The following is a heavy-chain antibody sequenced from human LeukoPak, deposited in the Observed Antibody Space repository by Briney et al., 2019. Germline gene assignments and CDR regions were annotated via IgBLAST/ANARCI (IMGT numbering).Heavy chain of an antibody. V-gene: IGHV4-39*01. CDR2: VYYSGNT. CDR3: ARGGGSSAYYSWFDP. D-gene: IGHD3-22*01. Sequence: SETLSLTCTVSGGSISSSNYYWGWIRQPPGKGLEYIASVYYSGNTYYNPSLKSRITISLDTSKNQSSLKLTSVTATDTAVYYCARGGGSSAYYSWFDPWGQGILVTVSS. J-gene: IGHJ5*02. CDR1: GGSISSSNYY.